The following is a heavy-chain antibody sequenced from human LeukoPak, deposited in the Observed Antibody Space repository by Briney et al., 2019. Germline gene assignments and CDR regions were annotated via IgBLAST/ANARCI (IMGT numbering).Heavy chain of an antibody. V-gene: IGHV1-18*01. Sequence: ASVKVSCKASGGTFSSYAISWVRQAPGQGLEWMGWISAYNGNTNYAQKLQGRVTMTTDTSTSTAYMELRSLRSDDTAVYYCASLNWNFHYWGQGTLVTVSS. CDR1: GGTFSSYA. CDR3: ASLNWNFHY. D-gene: IGHD1-1*01. J-gene: IGHJ4*02. CDR2: ISAYNGNT.